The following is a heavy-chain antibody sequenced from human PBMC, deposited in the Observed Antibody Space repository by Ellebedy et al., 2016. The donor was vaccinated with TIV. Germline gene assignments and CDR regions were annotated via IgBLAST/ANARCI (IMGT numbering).Heavy chain of an antibody. V-gene: IGHV3-23*01. J-gene: IGHJ6*02. D-gene: IGHD1-26*01. Sequence: PGGSLTLSCVASGFTFSGYAMSWVRQAPGKGLEWVSGINNGGRTTSYADSVKGRFTISRDNSRSTLNLQMNSLRAEDSAVYYCAKDMVFGDGKWEIDVWGQGTTVTVSS. CDR1: GFTFSGYA. CDR2: INNGGRTT. CDR3: AKDMVFGDGKWEIDV.